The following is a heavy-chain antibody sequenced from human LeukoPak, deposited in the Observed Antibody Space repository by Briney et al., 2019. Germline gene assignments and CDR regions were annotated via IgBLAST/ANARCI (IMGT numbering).Heavy chain of an antibody. CDR3: AKEWRGYSGYDFDY. CDR2: ISGSGGST. CDR1: GFTFSSYA. D-gene: IGHD5-12*01. Sequence: GGSLRLSWAASGFTFSSYAMSWVRQAPGKGPEWVSAISGSGGSTYYADSVKGRFTISRDNSKNTLYLQMNSLRAEDTAVYYCAKEWRGYSGYDFDYWGQGTLVTVSS. V-gene: IGHV3-23*01. J-gene: IGHJ4*02.